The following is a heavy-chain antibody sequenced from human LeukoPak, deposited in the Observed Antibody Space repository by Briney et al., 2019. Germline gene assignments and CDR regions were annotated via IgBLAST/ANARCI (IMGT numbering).Heavy chain of an antibody. CDR3: TTTYYYGNWFDP. V-gene: IGHV1-24*01. Sequence: ASVNVSCKFSGYTLTELSMHWVRQAPGKALEWMGGFDPEDGETIYAQKSEGRVTMTEDTSTDTAYMELSSMRSEDTAVNYYTTTYYYGNWFDPWGQGTLVTVSS. D-gene: IGHD3-10*01. CDR1: GYTLTELS. J-gene: IGHJ5*02. CDR2: FDPEDGET.